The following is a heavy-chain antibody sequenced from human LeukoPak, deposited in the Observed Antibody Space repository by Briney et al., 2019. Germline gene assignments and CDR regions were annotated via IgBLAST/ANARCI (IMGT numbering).Heavy chain of an antibody. CDR3: ARKAQTGSHSGPFDI. J-gene: IGHJ3*02. Sequence: GGSLRLSCAASGFTFSSHAMNWVRQAPGKGLEWISSISTDSLTIKYADFVSGQFTISRDNAEHLLFLRMNSLRAEDTAVYYCARKAQTGSHSGPFDIWGQGTLVTVSS. D-gene: IGHD1-26*01. CDR1: GFTFSSHA. CDR2: ISTDSLTI. V-gene: IGHV3-48*04.